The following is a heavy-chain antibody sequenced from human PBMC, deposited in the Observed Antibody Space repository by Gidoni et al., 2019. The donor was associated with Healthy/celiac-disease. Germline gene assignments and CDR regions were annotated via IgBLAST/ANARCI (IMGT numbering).Heavy chain of an antibody. CDR2: IIPIFGTA. D-gene: IGHD2-15*01. CDR1: GGTFSSYA. J-gene: IGHJ4*02. Sequence: QVQLVQSGAEVKKPGSSVKVSCKASGGTFSSYAISWVRQAPGQGLEWMGGIIPIFGTANYAQKFQGRVTITADESTSTAYMELSSLRSEDTAVYYCASHCSGGSCHSDTHGRKFRRAVDYWGQGTLVTVSS. CDR3: ASHCSGGSCHSDTHGRKFRRAVDY. V-gene: IGHV1-69*01.